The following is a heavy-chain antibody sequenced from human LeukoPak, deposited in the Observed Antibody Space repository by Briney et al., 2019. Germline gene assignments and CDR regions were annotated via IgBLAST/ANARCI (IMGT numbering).Heavy chain of an antibody. CDR2: ISDSGGIA. D-gene: IGHD3-10*02. J-gene: IGHJ6*02. V-gene: IGHV3-23*01. CDR1: FIFSTYA. Sequence: GGSLRLSCAASFIFSTYAMNWVRQAPGKGLEWVSAISDSGGIAYYADSVKGRFTISRDNSKNTLYLQMNSLRAEDTAIYYCAKASAVRGYYYYGMDVWGQGTTVTVSS. CDR3: AKASAVRGYYYYGMDV.